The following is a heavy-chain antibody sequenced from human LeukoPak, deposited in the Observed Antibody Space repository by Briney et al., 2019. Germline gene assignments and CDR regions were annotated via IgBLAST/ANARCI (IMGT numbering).Heavy chain of an antibody. J-gene: IGHJ4*02. CDR1: GFTFSSYE. D-gene: IGHD2-8*02. Sequence: GGSLRLSCAASGFTFSSYEMNWVRQAPGKGXXXXXXXSSSGSTIYYADSVKGRFTISRDNAKNSLYLQMNSLRAEDTAVYYCARGAGGFDPDLYYFDYWGQGTLVTVSS. CDR2: XSSSGSTI. CDR3: ARGAGGFDPDLYYFDY. V-gene: IGHV3-48*03.